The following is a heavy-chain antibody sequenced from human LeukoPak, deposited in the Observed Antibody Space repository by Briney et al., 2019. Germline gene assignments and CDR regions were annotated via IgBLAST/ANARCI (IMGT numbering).Heavy chain of an antibody. CDR3: ARTHCSSTSCFISSYGMDV. CDR2: IIPIFGTA. D-gene: IGHD2-2*01. J-gene: IGHJ6*04. CDR1: GGTFSSYA. V-gene: IGHV1-69*06. Sequence: ASVKLSCKASGGTFSSYAISWVRQAPGQGLEWMGGIIPIFGTANYAQKFQGRVTITADKSTSTAYMELSSLRSEDTAVYYCARTHCSSTSCFISSYGMDVWGKGTTVTVSS.